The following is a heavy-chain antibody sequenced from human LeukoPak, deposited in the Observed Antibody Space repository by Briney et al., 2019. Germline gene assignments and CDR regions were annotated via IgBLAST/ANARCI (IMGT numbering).Heavy chain of an antibody. J-gene: IGHJ6*03. V-gene: IGHV4-34*01. CDR2: IYYSGST. CDR1: GGSFSGYY. CDR3: ARHKDYYYSYMDV. Sequence: SETLSLTCAVYGGSFSGYYWSWIRQPPGKGLEWIGTIYYSGSTYYNPSLTSRVTISVDTSKNQFSLKLSSVTAADTAVYYCARHKDYYYSYMDVWGKGTTVTISS.